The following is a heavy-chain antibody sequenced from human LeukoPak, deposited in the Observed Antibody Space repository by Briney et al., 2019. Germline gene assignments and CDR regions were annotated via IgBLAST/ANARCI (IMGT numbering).Heavy chain of an antibody. J-gene: IGHJ4*02. D-gene: IGHD6-13*01. CDR2: IYYSGST. Sequence: SETLSLTCTVSGGSISSSSYYWGWIRQPPGKGLEWIGSIYYSGSTYYNPSLKSRVTISVDTSKNQFSLKLSSVTAADTAVHYCARIIAAAETVDYWGQGTLVTVSS. V-gene: IGHV4-39*01. CDR3: ARIIAAAETVDY. CDR1: GGSISSSSYY.